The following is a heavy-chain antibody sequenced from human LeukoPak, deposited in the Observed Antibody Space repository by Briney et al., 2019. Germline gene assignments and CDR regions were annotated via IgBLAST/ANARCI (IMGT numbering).Heavy chain of an antibody. CDR2: ISSSSSYI. Sequence: RGSLRLSCAASGFTFSSYSMNWVRQAPGKGLEWVSSISSSSSYIYYADSVKGRFTISRDNAKNSLYLQMNSLRAEDTAVYYCARRPYYYDSSGYYLWGQGTLVTVSS. CDR1: GFTFSSYS. CDR3: ARRPYYYDSSGYYL. J-gene: IGHJ5*02. D-gene: IGHD3-22*01. V-gene: IGHV3-21*01.